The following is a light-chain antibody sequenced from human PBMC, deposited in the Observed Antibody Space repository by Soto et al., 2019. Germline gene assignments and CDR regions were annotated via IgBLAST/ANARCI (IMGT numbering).Light chain of an antibody. J-gene: IGKJ2*01. Sequence: EIVLTQSPGTLSLSPGERATLSCRASQSVSSSYLAWYQQKPGQAPRLLIYGASSRATGIPDRFSGSGSGTDFTLPISRVEPEDFAVYYCQQYGSSLVYTFGQGTKLEIK. CDR2: GAS. CDR3: QQYGSSLVYT. CDR1: QSVSSSY. V-gene: IGKV3-20*01.